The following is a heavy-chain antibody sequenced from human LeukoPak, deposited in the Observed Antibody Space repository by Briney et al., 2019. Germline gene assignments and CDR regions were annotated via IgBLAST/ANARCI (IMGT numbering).Heavy chain of an antibody. Sequence: GGSLRLSCAGSGFTFNKHGMHWVRHAPGKRLEWFSFIRNDGNDKYYADSVKGRFTISRDNFKNTVYLQMNSLRAEDTAVYYCANDLGWIQLNLGRGQGTLVTVSS. CDR2: IRNDGNDK. V-gene: IGHV3-30*02. J-gene: IGHJ4*02. CDR3: ANDLGWIQLNLG. D-gene: IGHD5-18*01. CDR1: GFTFNKHG.